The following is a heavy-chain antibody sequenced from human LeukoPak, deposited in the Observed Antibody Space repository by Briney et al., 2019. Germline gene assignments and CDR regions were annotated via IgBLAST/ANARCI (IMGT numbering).Heavy chain of an antibody. CDR2: ISSSGSTI. D-gene: IGHD3-22*01. V-gene: IGHV3-48*03. CDR3: ARVKKQYYYDSSGYHNWFDP. CDR1: GFTFSSYE. J-gene: IGHJ5*02. Sequence: GGSLRLSCAASGFTFSSYEMNWVRQAPGKGLEWVSSISSSGSTIYYADSVKGRFTISRDNAKNSLYLQMNSLRAEDTAVYYCARVKKQYYYDSSGYHNWFDPWGQGTLVTVSS.